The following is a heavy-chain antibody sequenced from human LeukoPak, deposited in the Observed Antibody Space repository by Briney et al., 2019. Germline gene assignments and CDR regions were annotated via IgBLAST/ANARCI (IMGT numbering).Heavy chain of an antibody. V-gene: IGHV3-30*04. CDR1: GFTFSSYA. CDR3: AKSGYNRFDY. CDR2: ISYDGSNK. J-gene: IGHJ4*02. D-gene: IGHD5-24*01. Sequence: PGRSLRLSCAASGFTFSSYAMHWVRQAPGKGLEWVAVISYDGSNKYYADSVKGRFTISRDNSKNTLYLQMNSLRAEDTAVYYCAKSGYNRFDYWGQGTRVTVSS.